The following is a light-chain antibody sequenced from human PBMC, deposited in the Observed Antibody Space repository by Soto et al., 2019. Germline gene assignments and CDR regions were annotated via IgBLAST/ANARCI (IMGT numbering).Light chain of an antibody. CDR1: SSDIGSYSY. CDR3: SSFTSSTIYV. V-gene: IGLV2-14*01. J-gene: IGLJ1*01. CDR2: EVS. Sequence: QSVLTQPASVSGSPGQSVTISCTGTSSDIGSYSYVSWYRQHPGKAPKLIIYEVSDRPSGVSNRFSGSKSGNAASLTISGLQSEDEADYYCSSFTSSTIYVFGTGTQLTVL.